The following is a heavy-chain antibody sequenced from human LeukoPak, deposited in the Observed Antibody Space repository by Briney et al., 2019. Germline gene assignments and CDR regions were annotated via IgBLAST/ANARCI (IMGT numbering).Heavy chain of an antibody. V-gene: IGHV3-30*02. CDR2: IRYDGSNK. Sequence: GGSLRLSCAASGFTFSSYGMHWVRQAPGKGLEWVAFIRYDGSNKYYADSVKGRFTTSRDNSKNTLYLQMNSLRAEDTAVYYCAKGGFGVVIVGAFDIWGQGTMVTVSS. J-gene: IGHJ3*02. CDR3: AKGGFGVVIVGAFDI. CDR1: GFTFSSYG. D-gene: IGHD3-3*01.